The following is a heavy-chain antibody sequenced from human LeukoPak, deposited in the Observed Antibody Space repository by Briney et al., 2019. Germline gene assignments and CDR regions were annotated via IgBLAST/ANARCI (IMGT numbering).Heavy chain of an antibody. Sequence: GGSLRLSCAASGFTFSTYAMNWVRQAPGKGPEWVSALNPSGSNTYYAGSVKGRFTISRDNSKNTLYLQMNSLRAEDTAVYFCAKGNTSGYYNFDYWGQGILVTVSS. CDR3: AKGNTSGYYNFDY. CDR2: LNPSGSNT. CDR1: GFTFSTYA. D-gene: IGHD3-22*01. V-gene: IGHV3-23*01. J-gene: IGHJ4*02.